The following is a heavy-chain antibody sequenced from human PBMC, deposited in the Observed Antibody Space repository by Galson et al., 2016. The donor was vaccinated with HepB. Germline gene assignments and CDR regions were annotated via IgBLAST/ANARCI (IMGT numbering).Heavy chain of an antibody. CDR1: GFSFSHYW. J-gene: IGHJ4*02. Sequence: SLRLSCAASGFSFSHYWMTWVRQGPMKGLEWVASLNQDSSEKHYVDSVEGRFTISRDNARNSVFLQMNSLIAEDTATYFCARDRGVLIGTTWYPSFDSWGQGTLVTVSS. V-gene: IGHV3-7*01. CDR3: ARDRGVLIGTTWYPSFDS. D-gene: IGHD3-16*01. CDR2: LNQDSSEK.